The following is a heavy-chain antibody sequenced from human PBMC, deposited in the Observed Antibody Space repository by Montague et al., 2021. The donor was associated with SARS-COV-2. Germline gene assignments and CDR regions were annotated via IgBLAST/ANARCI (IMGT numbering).Heavy chain of an antibody. J-gene: IGHJ2*01. V-gene: IGHV4-34*01. CDR3: ARAGSQRFFEF. D-gene: IGHD1-1*01. CDR1: SGSLRNYY. Sequence: SETLSLTCAVTSGSLRNYYWSWIRQPPGKGLEWIGEIRLPGGSNYNPSLKGRVTISLDTSSNQVSLSPNSVTAADTAVYYCARAGSQRFFEFWGRGTLVTVSS. CDR2: IRLPGGS.